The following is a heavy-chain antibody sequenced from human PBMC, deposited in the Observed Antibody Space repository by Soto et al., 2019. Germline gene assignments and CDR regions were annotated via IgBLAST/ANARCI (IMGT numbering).Heavy chain of an antibody. J-gene: IGHJ6*02. D-gene: IGHD3-3*01. CDR1: GFTFSSYY. CDR2: IGTAGDT. Sequence: GSMKIACAASGFTFSSYYVHWVRQATGKGLEWVSAIGTAGDTYYPGSVKGRFTISRENAKNSLYLQMNILRAGDTAVYYCARGGPYYDFWSGSRPRHYYYYGMDVWGQGTTLTVTS. V-gene: IGHV3-13*01. CDR3: ARGGPYYDFWSGSRPRHYYYYGMDV.